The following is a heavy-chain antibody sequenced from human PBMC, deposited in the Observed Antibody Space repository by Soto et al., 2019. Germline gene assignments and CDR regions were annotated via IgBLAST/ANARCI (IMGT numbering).Heavy chain of an antibody. CDR3: ASSACHPGYFFYYNGMDV. J-gene: IGHJ6*02. D-gene: IGHD6-13*01. CDR1: GASIRSYY. Sequence: PSETLSLTCSVSGASIRSYYWHWIRQPPGKGLEWIGYVYTSDYTRYSSSLKSRVTISVDTSKSQFYLRLNSVTAADTAVYYCASSACHPGYFFYYNGMDVWGQGTTVIVSS. CDR2: VYTSDYT. V-gene: IGHV4-4*08.